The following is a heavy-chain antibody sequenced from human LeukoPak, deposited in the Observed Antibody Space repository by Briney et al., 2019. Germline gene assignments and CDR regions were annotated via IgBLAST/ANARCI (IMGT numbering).Heavy chain of an antibody. Sequence: RTGGSLRLSCAASSNYWMHWVRQVPGKGLVWVSHINSDGSWTSYADSVKGRFTISKDNAKNTVYLQMNSLRAEDTAVYYCVSFYETYWGRGTLVTVSS. V-gene: IGHV3-74*01. CDR3: VSFYETY. J-gene: IGHJ4*02. CDR1: SNYW. D-gene: IGHD2/OR15-2a*01. CDR2: INSDGSWT.